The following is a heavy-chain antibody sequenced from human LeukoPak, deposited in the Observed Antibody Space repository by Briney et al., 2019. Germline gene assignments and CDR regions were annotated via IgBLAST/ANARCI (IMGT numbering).Heavy chain of an antibody. CDR1: GGSISSGDYY. Sequence: SQTLSLTCTVSGGSISSGDYYWSWLRQPPGKGLEWIGYIYYSGSTYYNPSLKSRITISVDTSKNQFSLKLSSVTAADTAVYYCARDFRGGYNWFDPWGQGTLVTVSS. D-gene: IGHD2-15*01. CDR2: IYYSGST. J-gene: IGHJ5*02. V-gene: IGHV4-30-4*08. CDR3: ARDFRGGYNWFDP.